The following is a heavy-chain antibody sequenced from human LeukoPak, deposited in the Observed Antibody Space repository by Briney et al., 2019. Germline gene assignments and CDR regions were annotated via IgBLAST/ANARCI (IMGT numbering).Heavy chain of an antibody. J-gene: IGHJ4*02. V-gene: IGHV3-11*01. CDR1: RFTFSDNY. Sequence: GGSLRLSCAASRFTFSDNYMSWIRTDPWQGLAWFSYIIRRGSTISYADSGKGRFTISRVNAKNSLYLQMNSLRAADTAVSYCARRATRLNDYWGQGTLVTVSS. D-gene: IGHD6-6*01. CDR2: IIRRGSTI. CDR3: ARRATRLNDY.